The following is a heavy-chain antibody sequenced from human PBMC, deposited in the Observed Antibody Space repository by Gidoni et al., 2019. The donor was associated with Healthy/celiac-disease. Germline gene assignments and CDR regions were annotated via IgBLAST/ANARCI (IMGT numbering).Heavy chain of an antibody. V-gene: IGHV3-21*01. Sequence: EVQLVESGGGLVQPGGSLTPSCAASGFTFSSYSMNWVRQAPGKGLEWVSSISSSSSYIYYADSVKGRFTISRDNAKNSLYLQMNSLRAEDTAVYYCARDSSGWGYWGQGTLVTVSS. D-gene: IGHD6-19*01. CDR2: ISSSSSYI. CDR1: GFTFSSYS. CDR3: ARDSSGWGY. J-gene: IGHJ4*02.